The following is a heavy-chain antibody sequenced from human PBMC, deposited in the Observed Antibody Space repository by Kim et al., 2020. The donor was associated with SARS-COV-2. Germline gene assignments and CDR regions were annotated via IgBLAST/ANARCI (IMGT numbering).Heavy chain of an antibody. CDR3: ARECYSSDTAMPWDY. J-gene: IGHJ4*01. CDR2: ISYDGSNK. V-gene: IGHV3-30*04. CDR1: GFTFSSYA. D-gene: IGHD5-18*01. Sequence: GGSLRLSCAASGFTFSSYAMHWVRQAPGKGLEWVAVISYDGSNKYYADSVKGRFTISRDNSKNTLYLQMNSLRAEDTAVYYCARECYSSDTAMPWDYWG.